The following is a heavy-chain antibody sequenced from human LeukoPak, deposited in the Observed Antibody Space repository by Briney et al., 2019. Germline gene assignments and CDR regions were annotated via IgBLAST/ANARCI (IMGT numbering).Heavy chain of an antibody. D-gene: IGHD2-15*01. V-gene: IGHV1-24*01. J-gene: IGHJ3*02. Sequence: ASVKVSCKVSGYTLTELSRHWVRQAPGKGREWMGGFDPEDGETIYAQKFQGRVTMTEDTSTDTAYMALSSLRSEDTAVYYCATPYCGGGSCYSGLSAFDIWGQGTMVTVSS. CDR1: GYTLTELS. CDR3: ATPYCGGGSCYSGLSAFDI. CDR2: FDPEDGET.